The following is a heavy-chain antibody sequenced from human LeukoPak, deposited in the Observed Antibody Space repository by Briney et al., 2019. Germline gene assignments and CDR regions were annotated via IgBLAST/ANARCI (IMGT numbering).Heavy chain of an antibody. J-gene: IGHJ4*02. V-gene: IGHV3-30*02. Sequence: GGSLRLSCEASGVTFSNYGISSYGMHWVRQAPGKGLEWVAFIRNDGSNKHYADSVKGRFTISRDNAKNTLYLQMNSLRVEDTAIYYCARDNTANGDVEYLDSWGQGTLVTVSS. CDR2: IRNDGSNK. D-gene: IGHD2-21*02. CDR3: ARDNTANGDVEYLDS. CDR1: GVTFSNYGISSYG.